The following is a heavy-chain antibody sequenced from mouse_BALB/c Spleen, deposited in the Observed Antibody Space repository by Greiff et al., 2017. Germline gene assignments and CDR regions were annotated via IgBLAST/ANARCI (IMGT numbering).Heavy chain of an antibody. J-gene: IGHJ3*01. CDR3: TRDLDGYVPAWFAY. CDR2: ISSGGSYT. D-gene: IGHD1-2*01. V-gene: IGHV5-6-4*01. CDR1: GFTFSSYT. Sequence: EVMLVESGGGLVKPGGSLKLSCAASGFTFSSYTMSWVRQTPEKRLEWVATISSGGSYTYYPDSVKGRFTISRDNAKNTLYLQMSSLKSEDTAMYYCTRDLDGYVPAWFAYWGQGTLVTVSA.